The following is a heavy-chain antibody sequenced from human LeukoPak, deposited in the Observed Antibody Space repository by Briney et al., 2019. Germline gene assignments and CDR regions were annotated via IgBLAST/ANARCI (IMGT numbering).Heavy chain of an antibody. CDR2: INHSGST. Sequence: SETLSLTCTVSGGSISGYYWSWIRQPPGKGLEWIGEINHSGSTNYNPSLKSRVTISVDTSKNQFSLKLSSVTAADTAVYYCARMGYYYGSGTNTWGQGTLVTVSS. V-gene: IGHV4-34*01. D-gene: IGHD3-10*01. J-gene: IGHJ5*02. CDR1: GGSISGYY. CDR3: ARMGYYYGSGTNT.